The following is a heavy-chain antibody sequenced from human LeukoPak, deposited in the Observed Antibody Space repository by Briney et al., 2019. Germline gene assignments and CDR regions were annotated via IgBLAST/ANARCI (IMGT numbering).Heavy chain of an antibody. CDR2: INPNSGGT. V-gene: IGHV1-2*02. CDR3: ARGIVATILDFDY. Sequence: ASVKVSCKASGYTFTGYYMHWVRQAPGQGLEWMGWINPNSGGTNYAQKFQGRVTMTRDTSISTAYMELSRLRSDDTAVYYCARGIVATILDFDYWGQGTLVTVSS. D-gene: IGHD5-12*01. CDR1: GYTFTGYY. J-gene: IGHJ4*02.